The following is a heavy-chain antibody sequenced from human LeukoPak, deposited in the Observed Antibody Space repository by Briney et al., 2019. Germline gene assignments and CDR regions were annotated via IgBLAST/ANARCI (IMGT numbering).Heavy chain of an antibody. CDR1: GYSISSGYY. J-gene: IGHJ4*02. D-gene: IGHD7-27*01. CDR3: ATNWGGGYFDY. V-gene: IGHV4-38-2*01. Sequence: SETLSLTCAVSGYSISSGYYWGWIRRPPGKGLEWIGSIYHSGSTYYNPSLKSRVTISVDTSKNQFSLKLSSVTAADTAVYYCATNWGGGYFDYWGQGTLVTVSS. CDR2: IYHSGST.